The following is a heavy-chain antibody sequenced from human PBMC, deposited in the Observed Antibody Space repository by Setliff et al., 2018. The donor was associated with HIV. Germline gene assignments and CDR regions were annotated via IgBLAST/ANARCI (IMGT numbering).Heavy chain of an antibody. D-gene: IGHD1-26*01. J-gene: IGHJ5*01. CDR2: IFYFGSV. CDR3: VRELLGSGGTVPEVNFFDS. Sequence: SETLSLTCKVSGGSFNTKRTNWGWIRQSPGKGLEWIGSIFYFGSVTYNPSLKSRPLISIDMSKTQFSLNLRSVTAADTAVYYCVRELLGSGGTVPEVNFFDSWGQGTLVTVSS. V-gene: IGHV4-39*07. CDR1: GGSFNTKRTN.